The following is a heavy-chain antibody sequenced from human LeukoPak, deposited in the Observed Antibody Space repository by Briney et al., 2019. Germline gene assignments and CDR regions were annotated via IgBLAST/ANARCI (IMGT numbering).Heavy chain of an antibody. V-gene: IGHV3-30*01. D-gene: IGHD3-10*01. Sequence: GGSLRLSCAASGFTFSRHVMQWVRQAPGKGLEWVAVVSYDGNNRFYADSVKGRFTISRDNSRNTLYLQMNSLSGDDAAVYSCARGGIPTGPYYYFYYMDVWGKGTAVTVSS. CDR1: GFTFSRHV. CDR3: ARGGIPTGPYYYFYYMDV. CDR2: VSYDGNNR. J-gene: IGHJ6*03.